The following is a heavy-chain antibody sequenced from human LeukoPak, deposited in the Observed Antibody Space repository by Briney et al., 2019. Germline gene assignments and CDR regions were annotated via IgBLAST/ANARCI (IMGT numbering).Heavy chain of an antibody. D-gene: IGHD4-17*01. J-gene: IGHJ4*02. CDR2: ISYDGNTK. Sequence: PGVSLRLSCAASGFTFSSYVMHWIRQAPGKGLEWVAYISYDGNTKFYADSVKGRFTISRDNSKDTLYLQMISLRNEDTAVYCCARDLTVTRDFDYWGEGTLVAVSS. V-gene: IGHV3-30-3*01. CDR3: ARDLTVTRDFDY. CDR1: GFTFSSYV.